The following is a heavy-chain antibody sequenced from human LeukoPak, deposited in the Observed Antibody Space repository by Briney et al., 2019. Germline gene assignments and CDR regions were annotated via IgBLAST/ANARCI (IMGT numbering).Heavy chain of an antibody. Sequence: ASVEVSCKASGYTFTGYYMHWVRQAPGQGLEWMGWINPNSGGTNYAQKFQGWVTMTRDTSISTAYMELSRLRSDDTAVYYCARGKFAVVTPPDYWGQGTLVTVSS. CDR3: ARGKFAVVTPPDY. V-gene: IGHV1-2*04. CDR2: INPNSGGT. CDR1: GYTFTGYY. J-gene: IGHJ4*02. D-gene: IGHD4-23*01.